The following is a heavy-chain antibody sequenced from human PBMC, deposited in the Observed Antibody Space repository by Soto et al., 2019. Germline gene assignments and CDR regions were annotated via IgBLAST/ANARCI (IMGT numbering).Heavy chain of an antibody. Sequence: QVHLVQSGAEVRKPGASVKVSCKASGYTFTSYDVNWVRQATGQGLEWMGWMNPNSGNTAYAQKFQGRVTMTRNTSISTAHMELSSLRSEDTAVYHCARERTRGSDPWGQGTLVTVSS. V-gene: IGHV1-8*01. CDR3: ARERTRGSDP. CDR2: MNPNSGNT. CDR1: GYTFTSYD. J-gene: IGHJ5*02. D-gene: IGHD2-15*01.